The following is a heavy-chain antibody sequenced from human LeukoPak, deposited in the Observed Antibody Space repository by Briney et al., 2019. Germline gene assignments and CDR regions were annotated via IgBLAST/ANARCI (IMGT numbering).Heavy chain of an antibody. D-gene: IGHD3-16*01. Sequence: GGSLRLSCAASGFTFTSYWMNWVRQAPGKGLEWVANIKQDRSAKYYVNSVKGRFTISRDNAKNSLYLQMNSLRAEDTAVYYCARAGGGRPFDPWGQGTLVTVSS. CDR2: IKQDRSAK. CDR1: GFTFTSYW. V-gene: IGHV3-7*01. J-gene: IGHJ5*02. CDR3: ARAGGGRPFDP.